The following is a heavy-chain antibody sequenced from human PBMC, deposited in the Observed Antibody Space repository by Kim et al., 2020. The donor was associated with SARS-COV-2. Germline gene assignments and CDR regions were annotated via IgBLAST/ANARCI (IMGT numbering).Heavy chain of an antibody. CDR2: ISYDGSNK. J-gene: IGHJ6*02. Sequence: GGSLRLSCAASGFTFSSYGMHWVRQAPGKGLEWVAVISYDGSNKYYADSVKGRFTISRDNSKNKNTLYLQMNSLRAEDTAVYYCAKGGLHYDSSGDYYYYSVMDVWGQGTTVTVSS. CDR1: GFTFSSYG. V-gene: IGHV3-30*18. CDR3: AKGGLHYDSSGDYYYYSVMDV. D-gene: IGHD3-22*01.